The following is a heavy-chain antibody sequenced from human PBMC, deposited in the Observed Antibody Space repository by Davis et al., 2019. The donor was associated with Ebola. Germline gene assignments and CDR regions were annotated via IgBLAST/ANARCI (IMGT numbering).Heavy chain of an antibody. CDR3: AKGLGRTGRGPMW. CDR1: GFTFSSYG. Sequence: PGGSLRLSCAASGFTFSSYGMHWVRQAPGKGLEWVAVIWYDGSNKYYADSVKGRFTISRDNSKNTLYLQMNSLRAEDTAVYYCAKGLGRTGRGPMWWGQGTLVTVSS. CDR2: IWYDGSNK. J-gene: IGHJ4*02. V-gene: IGHV3-30*02. D-gene: IGHD1-1*01.